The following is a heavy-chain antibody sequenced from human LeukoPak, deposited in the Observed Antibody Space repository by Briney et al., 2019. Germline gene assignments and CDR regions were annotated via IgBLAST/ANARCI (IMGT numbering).Heavy chain of an antibody. CDR3: ARDEGSATYSPPAYYFDY. CDR1: GGSISSTTYY. J-gene: IGHJ4*02. CDR2: IYYSGST. D-gene: IGHD3-10*01. Sequence: ASETLSLTCTVSGGSISSTTYYWGWIRQPPGKGLEWIGSIYYSGSTYYNPSIKSPVTISVDTSKNQLSMKMSSVTAADTAVYYCARDEGSATYSPPAYYFDYWGQGTLVTVSS. V-gene: IGHV4-39*02.